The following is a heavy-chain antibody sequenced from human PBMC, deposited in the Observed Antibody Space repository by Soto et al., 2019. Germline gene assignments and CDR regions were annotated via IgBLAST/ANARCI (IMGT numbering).Heavy chain of an antibody. CDR3: AKAPRFLEWLVGPRNYYYGMDV. V-gene: IGHV3-23*01. Sequence: PGGSLRLSCAASGFTFSSYAMSWVRQAPGKGLEWVSAISGSGGSTYYADSVKGRLTISRDNSKNTLYLQMNSLRAEETAVYHCAKAPRFLEWLVGPRNYYYGMDVWGQGTTVTVSS. D-gene: IGHD3-3*01. J-gene: IGHJ6*02. CDR1: GFTFSSYA. CDR2: ISGSGGST.